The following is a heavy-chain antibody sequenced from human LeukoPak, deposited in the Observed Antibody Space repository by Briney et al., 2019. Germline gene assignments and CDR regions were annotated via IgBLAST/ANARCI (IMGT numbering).Heavy chain of an antibody. Sequence: GGSLRLSCAASGFTVSTKHMSWVRQTPGKGLEWVSVIYSGGTTYYADSVKGRVTIFRDSSKNTLYLQMNSLRVEDTAVYYCARGAITMVRAWEFDYRGQGTRVTVSS. CDR1: GFTVSTKH. D-gene: IGHD3-10*01. J-gene: IGHJ4*02. CDR3: ARGAITMVRAWEFDY. V-gene: IGHV3-66*01. CDR2: IYSGGTT.